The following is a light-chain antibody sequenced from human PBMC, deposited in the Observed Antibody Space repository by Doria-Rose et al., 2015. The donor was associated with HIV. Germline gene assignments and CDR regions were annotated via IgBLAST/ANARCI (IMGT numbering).Light chain of an antibody. CDR3: QQTYSSPPWT. CDR2: AAS. CDR1: TTVSTY. V-gene: IGKV1-39*01. Sequence: RASTTVSTYLNGFQQEPGKAPKLLIHAASRLQSGVPSRFSGSGSGTDSTLTISGLQPGDFATYYCQQTYSSPPWTFGQGTKVEMK. J-gene: IGKJ1*01.